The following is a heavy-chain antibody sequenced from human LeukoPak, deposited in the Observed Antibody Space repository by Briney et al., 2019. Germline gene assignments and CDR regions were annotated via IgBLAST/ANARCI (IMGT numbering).Heavy chain of an antibody. CDR2: IIPAFGTT. Sequence: SVKVSCKVSGDTFNSYAVAWVRQARGQGLEWMGLIIPAFGTTHYAQRFQGRVTITSDKSTTTAYMELGSLRSEDTAVYYCAREYYGSGSYYDGNYFDFWGQGTLVTVSS. CDR3: AREYYGSGSYYDGNYFDF. CDR1: GDTFNSYA. J-gene: IGHJ4*02. D-gene: IGHD3-10*01. V-gene: IGHV1-69*06.